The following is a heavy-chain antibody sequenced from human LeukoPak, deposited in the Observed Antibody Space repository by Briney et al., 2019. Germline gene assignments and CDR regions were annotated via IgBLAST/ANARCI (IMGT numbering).Heavy chain of an antibody. V-gene: IGHV4-39*07. J-gene: IGHJ6*03. Sequence: PSETLSLTCTVSGGSISSSSYHWGWIRQPPGKGLEWIGSIYYSGSTYYNPSLKSRVTISVDTSKNQFSLKLSSVTAADTAVFYCARTAYYYYYMDVWGKGTTVTVSS. CDR2: IYYSGST. CDR3: ARTAYYYYYMDV. CDR1: GGSISSSSYH.